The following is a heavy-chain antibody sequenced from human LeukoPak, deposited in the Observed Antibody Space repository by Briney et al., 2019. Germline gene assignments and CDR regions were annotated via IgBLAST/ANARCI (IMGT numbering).Heavy chain of an antibody. CDR3: ARDWRRSSSSGY. V-gene: IGHV1-18*01. J-gene: IGHJ4*02. CDR2: ISTLTGNT. Sequence: ASVKVSCKASGYTFTSYGISWVRQAPGQGLEWMGWISTLTGNTDSPQKVQGRVTLTADRSTSTAYMELRSLRSDDTAVYYCARDWRRSSSSGYWGQGTLVTVSS. D-gene: IGHD6-6*01. CDR1: GYTFTSYG.